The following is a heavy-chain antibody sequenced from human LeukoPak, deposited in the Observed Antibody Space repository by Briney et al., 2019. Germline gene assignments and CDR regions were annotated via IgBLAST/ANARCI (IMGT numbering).Heavy chain of an antibody. CDR1: GFTFRNFG. Sequence: GGSLRLSCAASGFTFRNFGVHWVRQAPGKGLEWVAVIWYDGSNKIYVDSVKGRFTVSRDNSKNALYLQMNSLRAEDTAVYYCARDRGERKYFDYWGQGTLVIVSS. J-gene: IGHJ4*02. V-gene: IGHV3-33*01. D-gene: IGHD1-1*01. CDR3: ARDRGERKYFDY. CDR2: IWYDGSNK.